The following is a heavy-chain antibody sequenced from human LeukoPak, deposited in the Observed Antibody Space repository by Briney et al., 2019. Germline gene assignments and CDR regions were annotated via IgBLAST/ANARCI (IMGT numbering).Heavy chain of an antibody. CDR1: GGSISRYY. CDR2: IYYSGST. J-gene: IGHJ6*03. CDR3: AREASQKGAHYMDV. Sequence: SETLSLTCTVSGGSISRYYWSWIRQPPGKGLEWVGYIYYSGSTNYNPSLKSRVTISVDTSKNQFSLKLSSVTAADTAVYYCAREASQKGAHYMDVWGKGTTVTISS. V-gene: IGHV4-59*01. D-gene: IGHD3-16*01.